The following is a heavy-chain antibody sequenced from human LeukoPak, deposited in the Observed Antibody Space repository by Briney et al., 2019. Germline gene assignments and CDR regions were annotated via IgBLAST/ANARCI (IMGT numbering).Heavy chain of an antibody. CDR2: IYYSGST. Sequence: SETLSLTCTVSGGSISSSSYYWGWIRQPPGKGLEWIGSIYYSGSTYYNPSLKSRVTISVDKSKNQFSLKLSSVTAADTAVYYCARMGSYYYDSSGYYYWGQGTLVTVSS. V-gene: IGHV4-39*07. CDR1: GGSISSSSYY. J-gene: IGHJ4*02. CDR3: ARMGSYYYDSSGYYY. D-gene: IGHD3-22*01.